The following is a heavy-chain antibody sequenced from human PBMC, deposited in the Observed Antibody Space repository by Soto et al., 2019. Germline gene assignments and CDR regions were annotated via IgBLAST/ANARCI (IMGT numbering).Heavy chain of an antibody. CDR2: IPFHGNTK. V-gene: IGHV3-30-3*01. D-gene: IGHD6-19*01. J-gene: IGHJ4*02. CDR3: ARDRGDIAVQVGY. Sequence: QVQLVDSGGGVVRPGTSLTLSCAASGFTFSRFAMHWVRQAPGKGLEWVAGIPFHGNTKHDSASVKGRFTISRDNSRNTLYLQMNALRVEDTALYYCARDRGDIAVQVGYWGQGTQVTVSS. CDR1: GFTFSRFA.